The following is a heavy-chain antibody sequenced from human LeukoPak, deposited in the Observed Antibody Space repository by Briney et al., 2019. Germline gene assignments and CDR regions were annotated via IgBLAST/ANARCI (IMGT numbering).Heavy chain of an antibody. V-gene: IGHV4-59*01. CDR2: TYYSGST. D-gene: IGHD3-10*01. J-gene: IGHJ4*02. CDR3: ARVQTPSGSGSYSFDY. Sequence: SSETLSLTCTVSGGSIRSYFWSWIRQPPGKGLEWIGYTYYSGSTNYNPSLKSRVTISVDTSKNQFSLKLSSVTAADTAVYYCARVQTPSGSGSYSFDYWGQGTLVTVSS. CDR1: GGSIRSYF.